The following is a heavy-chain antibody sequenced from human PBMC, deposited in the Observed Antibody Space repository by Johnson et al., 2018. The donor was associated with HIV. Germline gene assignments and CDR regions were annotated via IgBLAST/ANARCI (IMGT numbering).Heavy chain of an antibody. D-gene: IGHD6-13*01. V-gene: IGHV3-30*04. CDR1: GFTFSSYA. J-gene: IGHJ3*02. CDR3: ASSNVVGYSNYPDAFDI. Sequence: QEKLVESGGGVVQPGRSLRLSCAASGFTFSSYAMHWVRQAPGKGLEWVAVISYDGSHKYYADSVKGRFSLSRDNAKNSLYLQMNSLRAEDTAVYYCASSNVVGYSNYPDAFDIWGQGTMVTVSS. CDR2: ISYDGSHK.